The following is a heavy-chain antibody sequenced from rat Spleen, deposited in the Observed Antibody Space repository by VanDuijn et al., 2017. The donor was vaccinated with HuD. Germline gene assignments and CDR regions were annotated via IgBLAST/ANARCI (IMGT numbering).Heavy chain of an antibody. J-gene: IGHJ4*01. CDR1: GFTFDDYG. V-gene: IGHV5-36*01. D-gene: IGHD1-12*01. CDR2: INWGGSST. Sequence: EVQLVESGGGLVQPKESLKISCAASGFTFDDYGMAWVRQAPKNGLEWVASINWGGSSTYYPDNVKGRFTISRDNAKNALYLQMNNLRSEDTAIYYCTRYYEGYVMDVWGQGASVTVSS. CDR3: TRYYEGYVMDV.